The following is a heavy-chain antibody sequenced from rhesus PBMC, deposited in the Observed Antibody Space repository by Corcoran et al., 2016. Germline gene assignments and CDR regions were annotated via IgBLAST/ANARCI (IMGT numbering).Heavy chain of an antibody. CDR2: IFSSTGNT. Sequence: QVQLKESGPGLVKPSETLSLTCAVSGDSISSGYGWGWIRQPPGKGLEWIVTIFSSTGNTYYDPSLKSRVTISKDTSKNQFSLKLSSVTAADTAVYYCARVDGSRYFDYWGQGVLVTVSS. CDR1: GDSISSGYG. D-gene: IGHD4-29*01. V-gene: IGHV4-127*01. J-gene: IGHJ4*01. CDR3: ARVDGSRYFDY.